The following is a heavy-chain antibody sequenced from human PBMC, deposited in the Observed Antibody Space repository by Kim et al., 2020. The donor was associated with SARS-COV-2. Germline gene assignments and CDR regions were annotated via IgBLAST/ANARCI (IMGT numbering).Heavy chain of an antibody. CDR2: INHSGST. D-gene: IGHD2-15*01. V-gene: IGHV4-34*01. J-gene: IGHJ4*02. Sequence: SETLSLTCAAYGGSFSGYYWSWIRQPPGKGLEWIGEINHSGSTNYNPALKNRVTISVDTSKNQFSLKLISVTAADTAVYYCARGCSGGSCYSPPVLGFDYWGQGTLVTVSS. CDR1: GGSFSGYY. CDR3: ARGCSGGSCYSPPVLGFDY.